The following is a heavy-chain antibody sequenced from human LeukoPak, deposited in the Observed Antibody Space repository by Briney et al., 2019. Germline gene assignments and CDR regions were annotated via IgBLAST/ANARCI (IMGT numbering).Heavy chain of an antibody. CDR2: ISYDGSNK. D-gene: IGHD5-24*01. CDR1: GFTFSSYA. CDR3: ARDTISFQIEKATIPLAY. Sequence: GGSLRLSCAASGFTFSSYAMHWVRQAPGKGLEWVAVISYDGSNKYYADSVKGRFTISRDNSKNTLYLQMNSLRVEDTAVYYCARDTISFQIEKATIPLAYWGQGTLVTVSS. J-gene: IGHJ4*02. V-gene: IGHV3-30*04.